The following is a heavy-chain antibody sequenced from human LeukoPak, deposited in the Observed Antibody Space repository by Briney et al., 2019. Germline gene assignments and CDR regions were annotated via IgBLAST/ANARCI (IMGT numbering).Heavy chain of an antibody. J-gene: IGHJ4*02. D-gene: IGHD1-26*01. CDR1: GGSISSSSYY. CDR2: IYYSGST. V-gene: IGHV4-39*01. CDR3: ARHPRTLGALDY. Sequence: SSETLSLTCTVSGGSISSSSYYWGWIRQPPGKGLEWIGSIYYSGSTYYNPSLKSRVTMSVDTSKNQFSLKLSSVTAADTAVYYCARHPRTLGALDYWGQGTLVTVSS.